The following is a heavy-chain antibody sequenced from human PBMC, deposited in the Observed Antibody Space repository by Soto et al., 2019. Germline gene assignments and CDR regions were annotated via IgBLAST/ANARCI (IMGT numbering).Heavy chain of an antibody. J-gene: IGHJ4*02. V-gene: IGHV4-30-4*01. CDR1: NGSISSGDYY. CDR3: ARDSVGVSDYESLPAAAGTGSWVYYFDY. D-gene: IGHD6-13*01. Sequence: PSETLSLTCGVSNGSISSGDYYWSWLRQPPGRGLEWIGHIHYSGTSNYNPSLKSRVTISADTSKNQFSLRLSSVTAADTAVYYCARDSVGVSDYESLPAAAGTGSWVYYFDYWGPGSLVTVSS. CDR2: IHYSGTS.